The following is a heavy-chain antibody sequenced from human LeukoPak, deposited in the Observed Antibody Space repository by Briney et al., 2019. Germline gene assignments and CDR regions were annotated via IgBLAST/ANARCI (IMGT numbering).Heavy chain of an antibody. J-gene: IGHJ6*02. V-gene: IGHV3-33*01. CDR2: IWYDGGNK. CDR3: ARGRYSGSYDGMDV. Sequence: GGSLRLSCAASGFTFSSYGMHWVRQAPGKGLGWVAVIWYDGGNKYYADSVKGRFTISRDNSKHTLYLQMNSLRAEDTAVYYCARGRYSGSYDGMDVWGQGTTVTVSS. CDR1: GFTFSSYG. D-gene: IGHD1-26*01.